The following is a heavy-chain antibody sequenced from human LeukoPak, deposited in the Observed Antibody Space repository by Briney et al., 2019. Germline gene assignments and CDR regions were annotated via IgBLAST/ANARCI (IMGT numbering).Heavy chain of an antibody. V-gene: IGHV3-72*01. CDR2: TRNKATGYTT. D-gene: IGHD3-10*01. J-gene: IGHJ6*02. CDR3: VRGGGSGNYLYGMDV. Sequence: GGSLRLSCAASGFTFSDHYMDWVRQALGKGLEWVGRTRNKATGYTTEYAASVKGRFSISRDDSKNSLYLQMNSLKTEDTAVYYCVRGGGSGNYLYGMDVWGQGTTVTVSS. CDR1: GFTFSDHY.